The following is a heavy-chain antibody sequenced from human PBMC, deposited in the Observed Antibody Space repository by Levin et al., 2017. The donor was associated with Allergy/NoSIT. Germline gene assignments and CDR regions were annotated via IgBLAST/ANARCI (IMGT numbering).Heavy chain of an antibody. CDR1: GFTFDDYA. D-gene: IGHD3-9*01. V-gene: IGHV3-9*01. Sequence: GGSLRLSCAASGFTFDDYAMHWVRQAPGKGLEWVSGISWNSGSIGYADSVKGRFTISRDNAKNSLYLQMNSLRAEDTALYYCAKARLRYFDPPDRWGQGTLVTVSS. CDR2: ISWNSGSI. J-gene: IGHJ4*02. CDR3: AKARLRYFDPPDR.